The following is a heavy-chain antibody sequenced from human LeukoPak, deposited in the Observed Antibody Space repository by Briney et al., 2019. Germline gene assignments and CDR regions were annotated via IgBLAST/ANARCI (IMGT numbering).Heavy chain of an antibody. CDR2: INPSGGST. J-gene: IGHJ4*02. CDR1: GYTFTSYG. D-gene: IGHD1-1*01. Sequence: ASVKVSCKASGYTFTSYGISWVRQAPGQGLEWMGIINPSGGSTSYAQKFQGRVTMTRDTSTSTVYMELSSLRSEDTAVYYCARDRTGIPGLANWGQGTLVTVSS. V-gene: IGHV1-46*01. CDR3: ARDRTGIPGLAN.